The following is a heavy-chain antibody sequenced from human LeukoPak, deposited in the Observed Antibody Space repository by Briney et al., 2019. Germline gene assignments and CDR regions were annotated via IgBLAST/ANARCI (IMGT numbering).Heavy chain of an antibody. J-gene: IGHJ4*02. D-gene: IGHD5/OR15-5a*01. V-gene: IGHV3-23*01. CDR3: AKIPDVSDY. Sequence: SGGSLRLSCAVSGFTFSSYAMIWVRQAPGRRLVWVSSIGASGDSIYYTDSVKGRFTISRDNSKNTLYLQMSSLRVEDTAVYYCAKIPDVSDYWGQGTLVTVSS. CDR1: GFTFSSYA. CDR2: IGASGDSI.